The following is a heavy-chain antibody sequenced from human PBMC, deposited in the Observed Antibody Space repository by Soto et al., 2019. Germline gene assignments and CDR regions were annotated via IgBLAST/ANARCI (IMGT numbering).Heavy chain of an antibody. CDR3: ERDVPVTAVPLWDY. CDR2: ISAYNGNT. J-gene: IGHJ4*02. V-gene: IGHV1-18*01. CDR1: GYTFANYG. D-gene: IGHD2-21*01. Sequence: QVQLVQSGAEVKKPGASVKVSCKTSGYTFANYGISWVRQAPGQGLEWMAWISAYNGNTKYAEKFQGRVTMTTDTSSTTAYMELRSLRSDDTAVYYCERDVPVTAVPLWDYWGQGTLVTVSS.